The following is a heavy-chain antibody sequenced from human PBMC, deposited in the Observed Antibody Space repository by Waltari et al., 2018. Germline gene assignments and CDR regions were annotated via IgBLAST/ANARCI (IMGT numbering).Heavy chain of an antibody. CDR1: GYSISSGYY. D-gene: IGHD2-2*01. V-gene: IGHV4-38-2*01. CDR3: ARVQCSSTSCWYNWFDP. Sequence: QVQLQESGPGLVKPSETLSLTCAVSGYSISSGYYWGWIRQPPGKGLEWIGNIYHSGRPDYNPSLKSRVTISVDTSKNQFALKLSSVTAADTAVYYCARVQCSSTSCWYNWFDPWGQGTLVTVSS. CDR2: IYHSGRP. J-gene: IGHJ5*02.